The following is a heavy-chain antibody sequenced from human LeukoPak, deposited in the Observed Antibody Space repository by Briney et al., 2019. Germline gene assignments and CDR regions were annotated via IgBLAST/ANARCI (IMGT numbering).Heavy chain of an antibody. D-gene: IGHD3-3*01. CDR2: ISSSGSTM. CDR3: AKDTGSPADAITMEDNAFDI. Sequence: SGGSLRLSCAASGFTFSDYYMSWIRQAPGKGLEWVSYISSSGSTMYYADSVKGRFTISRDNAKNSLYLQMNSLRAEDTAVYYCAKDTGSPADAITMEDNAFDIWGQGTMVTVSS. CDR1: GFTFSDYY. J-gene: IGHJ3*02. V-gene: IGHV3-11*01.